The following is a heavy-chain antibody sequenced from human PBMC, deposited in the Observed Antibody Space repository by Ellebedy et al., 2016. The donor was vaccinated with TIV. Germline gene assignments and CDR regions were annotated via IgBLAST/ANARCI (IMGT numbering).Heavy chain of an antibody. V-gene: IGHV3-48*04. D-gene: IGHD3-9*01. CDR2: ISSSSSTI. J-gene: IGHJ4*02. CDR3: ARVRNILTGYSGY. Sequence: GGSLRLSXAASGFTFSSYSMNWVRQAPGKGLEWVSYISSSSSTIYYADSVKGRYTISRDNAKNSLYLQMNSLRAEDTAVYYCARVRNILTGYSGYWGQGTLVTVSS. CDR1: GFTFSSYS.